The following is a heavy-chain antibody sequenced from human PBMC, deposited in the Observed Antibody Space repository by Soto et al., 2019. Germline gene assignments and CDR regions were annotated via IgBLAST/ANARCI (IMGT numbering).Heavy chain of an antibody. J-gene: IGHJ3*02. D-gene: IGHD3-3*01. CDR3: ARKSDYDFWSAQNAFDI. V-gene: IGHV3-48*01. Sequence: GGSLRLSCAASGFTFSSYSMNWVRQAPGKGLEWVSYISSSSSTIYYADSVKGRFTISRDNAKNSLYLQMNSLRAEDTAVYYCARKSDYDFWSAQNAFDIWGQGTMVTVSS. CDR2: ISSSSSTI. CDR1: GFTFSSYS.